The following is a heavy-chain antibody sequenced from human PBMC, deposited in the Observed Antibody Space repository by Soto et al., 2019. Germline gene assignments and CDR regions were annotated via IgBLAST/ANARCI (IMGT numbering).Heavy chain of an antibody. CDR2: IYHSGSA. D-gene: IGHD2-15*01. CDR1: GGSISRGDDS. J-gene: IGHJ5*02. V-gene: IGHV4-31*03. Sequence: QVQLQESGPGLLKPSQTLSLRCSVSGGSISRGDDSWNWIRQRPGKGLEWIGSIYHSGSAKYNPSLNRRATILVDTSKNHLSLKLSSVTAADTAVYYCARDTCSVSRCYAGIWFDPWCLGTLVTVSS. CDR3: ARDTCSVSRCYAGIWFDP.